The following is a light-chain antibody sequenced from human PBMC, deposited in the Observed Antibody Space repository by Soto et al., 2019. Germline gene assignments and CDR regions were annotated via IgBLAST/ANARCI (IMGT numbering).Light chain of an antibody. V-gene: IGKV1-39*01. Sequence: DIQMTQSPSSLSASVGDRVTITGRAIQTISNSLTWYQQKPEKAPKLLVYAASNLQRGVPSRFSGSGSGTDFTLTISSLQPEDFATYYCQQSYSSPQMYTFGQGTNLEIK. CDR3: QQSYSSPQMYT. J-gene: IGKJ2*01. CDR1: QTISNS. CDR2: AAS.